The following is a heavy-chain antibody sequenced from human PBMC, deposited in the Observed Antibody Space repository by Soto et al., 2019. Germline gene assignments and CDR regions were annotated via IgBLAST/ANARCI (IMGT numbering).Heavy chain of an antibody. CDR3: XRIRRLGYSYGYGHFDY. CDR1: GFSLSTSGMC. J-gene: IGHJ4*02. V-gene: IGHV2-70*01. CDR2: IDWDDDK. Sequence: SGPTLVNPTQTLTLTCTFSGFSLSTSGMCVSWIRQPPGKALEWLALIDWDDDKYYSTSLKTRLTISKDTSKNQVVLTMTNMDPVDTATYYCXRIRRLGYSYGYGHFDYWGQGTLVTVSS. D-gene: IGHD5-18*01.